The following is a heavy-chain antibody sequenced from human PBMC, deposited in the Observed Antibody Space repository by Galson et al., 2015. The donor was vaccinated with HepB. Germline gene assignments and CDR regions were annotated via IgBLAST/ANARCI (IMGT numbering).Heavy chain of an antibody. D-gene: IGHD1-26*01. Sequence: SVKVSCKASGGTFSSYAISWVRQAPGQGLEWMGGIIPIFGTANYAQKFQGRVTITADESTSTAYMELSSLRSEDTAVYYCAREWSGSYAPYAFDIWGQGTMVTVSS. CDR3: AREWSGSYAPYAFDI. V-gene: IGHV1-69*13. CDR2: IIPIFGTA. CDR1: GGTFSSYA. J-gene: IGHJ3*02.